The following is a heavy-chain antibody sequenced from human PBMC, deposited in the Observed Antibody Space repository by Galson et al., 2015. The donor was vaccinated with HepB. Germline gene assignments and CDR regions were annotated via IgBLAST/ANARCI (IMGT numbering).Heavy chain of an antibody. CDR2: INPSGGST. CDR3: ARDPGVRGVTPPYYYYYGMDV. Sequence: SVKVSCKASGYTFTSYYMHWVRQAPGQGLEWMGIINPSGGSTSYAQKFQGRVTMTRDTSTSTVYMELSSLRSEDTAVYYCARDPGVRGVTPPYYYYYGMDVWGQGTTVTVSS. CDR1: GYTFTSYY. D-gene: IGHD3-10*01. J-gene: IGHJ6*02. V-gene: IGHV1-46*03.